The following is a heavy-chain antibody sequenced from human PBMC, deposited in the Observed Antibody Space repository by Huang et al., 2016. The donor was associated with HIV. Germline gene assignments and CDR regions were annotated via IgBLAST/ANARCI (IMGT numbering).Heavy chain of an antibody. CDR1: GFIFSNFG. CDR2: FSYDGRSD. Sequence: QVQLVESGGGVVQPGTSLRLSCAASGFIFSNFGMHWVRQAPGKGLEWVAVFSYDGRSDRYSDSVKGRFTISRDNDKNTLSLEMNRLRHDDTAVYYCAKESRWFSDFDQWGQGTLVTVSS. J-gene: IGHJ5*02. V-gene: IGHV3-30*18. D-gene: IGHD2-15*01. CDR3: AKESRWFSDFDQ.